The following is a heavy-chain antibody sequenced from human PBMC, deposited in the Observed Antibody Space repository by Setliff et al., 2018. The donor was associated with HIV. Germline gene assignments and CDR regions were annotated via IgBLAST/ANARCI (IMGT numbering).Heavy chain of an antibody. Sequence: GASVKVSCKPSGYSFTNHYMHWVRQAPGQGLEWMGVINPTGGSTRNTQKFQGRVAMTWDTSTSTVYMELSSLRSEDTAVYYCASAGAWQRNALDIWGQGTMVTVSS. CDR2: INPTGGST. J-gene: IGHJ3*02. D-gene: IGHD5-12*01. CDR3: ASAGAWQRNALDI. CDR1: GYSFTNHY. V-gene: IGHV1-46*01.